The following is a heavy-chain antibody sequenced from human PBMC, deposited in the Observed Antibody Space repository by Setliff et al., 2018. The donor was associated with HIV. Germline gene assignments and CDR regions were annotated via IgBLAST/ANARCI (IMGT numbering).Heavy chain of an antibody. CDR3: ALASIVSTARWNH. CDR2: ITNNNGGT. J-gene: IGHJ4*02. Sequence: ASVKVSCKASGHIFTDYYIHWVRQAPGEGLEWMGWITNNNGGTNYAQKFQGRVTMTRDTSISTAYMDLSSLTSDDTAVYYCALASIVSTARWNHWGRGTTVTVSS. D-gene: IGHD1-26*01. V-gene: IGHV1-2*02. CDR1: GHIFTDYY.